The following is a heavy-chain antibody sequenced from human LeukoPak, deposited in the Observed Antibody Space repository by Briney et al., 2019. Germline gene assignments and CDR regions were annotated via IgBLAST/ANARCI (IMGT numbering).Heavy chain of an antibody. Sequence: GGSLRLSCAASGFTFSSYSMNWVRQAPGKGLEWVSSISSSSSYIYYADSVKGRFTISRDNAKNSLYLQMNSLRAEDTAVYYCAKDTSIGRYCTNGVCSPFDYWGQGTLVTVSS. D-gene: IGHD2-8*01. CDR3: AKDTSIGRYCTNGVCSPFDY. CDR1: GFTFSSYS. J-gene: IGHJ4*02. CDR2: ISSSSSYI. V-gene: IGHV3-21*01.